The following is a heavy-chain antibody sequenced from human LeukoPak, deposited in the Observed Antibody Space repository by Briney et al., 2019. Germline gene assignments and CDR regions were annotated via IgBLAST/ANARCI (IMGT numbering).Heavy chain of an antibody. CDR2: IKQDGSEK. V-gene: IGHV3-7*01. CDR3: ARDCSGGSCYLSPFDP. CDR1: RFTFSNYW. Sequence: GGSLRLSCAASRFTFSNYWMSWVRQAPGKGLEWVANIKQDGSEKYYVDSVKGRFTISRDNSKNTLYLQMNSLRAEDTAVYYCARDCSGGSCYLSPFDPWGQGTLVTVSS. D-gene: IGHD2-15*01. J-gene: IGHJ5*02.